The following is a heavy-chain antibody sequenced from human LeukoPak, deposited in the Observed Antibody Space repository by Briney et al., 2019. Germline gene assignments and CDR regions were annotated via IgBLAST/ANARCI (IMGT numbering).Heavy chain of an antibody. CDR3: ARDAGNSGYDLFDF. D-gene: IGHD5-12*01. Sequence: GKSLRLSCAASGFTFSTYSMHWVRQAPGKGLEWVAHVLYDGRNKYYPDSVKGRFIISRDNSKSTLYLQMNSLSAEDTAVYYCARDAGNSGYDLFDFWGQGTLVTVSS. CDR2: VLYDGRNK. CDR1: GFTFSTYS. V-gene: IGHV3-30*04. J-gene: IGHJ4*02.